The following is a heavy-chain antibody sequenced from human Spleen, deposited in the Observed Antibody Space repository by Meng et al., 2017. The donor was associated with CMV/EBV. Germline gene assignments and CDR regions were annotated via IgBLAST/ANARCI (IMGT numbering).Heavy chain of an antibody. CDR3: ARRRNWFDS. V-gene: IGHV1-8*01. J-gene: IGHJ5*01. Sequence: KVVCKASGYPFTNYEICWVREATGQGPEWMGWVNPNSGKTGYAQKVQGRLIMSRNSSIDTAYMELSSLRSDDTAVYYCARRRNWFDSWGQGTLVTVSS. CDR2: VNPNSGKT. CDR1: GYPFTNYE.